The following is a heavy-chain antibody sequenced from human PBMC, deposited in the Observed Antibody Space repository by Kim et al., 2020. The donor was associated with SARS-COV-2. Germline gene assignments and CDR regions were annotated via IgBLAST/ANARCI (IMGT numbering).Heavy chain of an antibody. CDR1: GFTFSSYG. V-gene: IGHV3-33*01. Sequence: GGSLRLSCAASGFTFSSYGMHWVRQAPGKGLEWVAVIWYDGSNKYYADSVKGRFTISRDNSKNTLYLQMNSLRAEDTAVYYCARGYLLGESYFDYWGQGTLVTVSS. D-gene: IGHD3-10*01. CDR2: IWYDGSNK. CDR3: ARGYLLGESYFDY. J-gene: IGHJ4*02.